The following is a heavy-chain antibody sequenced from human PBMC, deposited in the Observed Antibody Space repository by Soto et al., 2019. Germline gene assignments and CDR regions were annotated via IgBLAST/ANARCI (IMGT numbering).Heavy chain of an antibody. CDR3: ARDGYSYGHDAFDI. V-gene: IGHV4-34*01. D-gene: IGHD5-18*01. CDR1: GGSFSGYY. CDR2: INHSGST. J-gene: IGHJ3*02. Sequence: SETLSLTCAVYGGSFSGYYWSWIRQPPGKGLEWIGEINHSGSTNYNPSLKSRVTISVDTSKNQFSLKLSSVTAADTAVYYCARDGYSYGHDAFDIWGQGTMVTVSS.